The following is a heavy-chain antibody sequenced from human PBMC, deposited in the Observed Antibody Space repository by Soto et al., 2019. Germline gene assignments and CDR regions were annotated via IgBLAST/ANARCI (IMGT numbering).Heavy chain of an antibody. J-gene: IGHJ3*02. CDR2: IYPGDSDT. CDR1: GYSFTSYW. D-gene: IGHD3-22*01. Sequence: GESLKISCNGSGYSFTSYWIGWVRQMPGKGLEWMGIIYPGDSDTRYSPSFQGQVTISADKSISTAYLQWSSLKASDTAMYYCARHRYYYDSSGYVDIWGQGTMVTVSS. V-gene: IGHV5-51*01. CDR3: ARHRYYYDSSGYVDI.